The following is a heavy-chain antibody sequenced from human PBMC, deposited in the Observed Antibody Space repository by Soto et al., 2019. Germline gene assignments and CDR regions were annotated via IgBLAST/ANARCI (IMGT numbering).Heavy chain of an antibody. Sequence: PGGSLRLSCAASAFTCSRFELHWVRQAPGKGLEWMSYISSSGSTAYYASSVEGRFTISRDNANNSVYLQMDSLRAEDTALYYCTRAAWFPYLSFYWGQGALVTVSS. CDR2: ISSSGSTA. D-gene: IGHD3-10*01. J-gene: IGHJ4*02. CDR1: AFTCSRFE. CDR3: TRAAWFPYLSFY. V-gene: IGHV3-48*03.